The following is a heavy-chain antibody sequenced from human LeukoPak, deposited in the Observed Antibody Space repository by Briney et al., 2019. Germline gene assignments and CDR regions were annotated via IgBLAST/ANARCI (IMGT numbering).Heavy chain of an antibody. V-gene: IGHV1-18*01. Sequence: ASVKVSCKASGYTFTSYGISWVRQAPGQGLEWMGWISAYNGNTNYAQKLQGRVTMTTDTSTSTAYMELSSLRSEDTAVYYCARAPGIAAAGAVWFDPWGQGTLVTVSS. CDR2: ISAYNGNT. CDR1: GYTFTSYG. D-gene: IGHD6-13*01. CDR3: ARAPGIAAAGAVWFDP. J-gene: IGHJ5*02.